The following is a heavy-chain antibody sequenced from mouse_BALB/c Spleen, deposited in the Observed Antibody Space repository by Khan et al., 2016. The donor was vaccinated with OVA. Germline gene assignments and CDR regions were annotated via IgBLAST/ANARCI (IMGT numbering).Heavy chain of an antibody. Sequence: QVQLQQPGPELVKPGASVKMSCKASGYTFTDYVINWVKQRTGQGLEWIGDIFPGGGSSYYNEKFKGKAKLTADKSSNTAYMQLRSLTFEDSAVYFCARGGYSVFAYWGQGTLVTVSA. CDR2: IFPGGGSS. V-gene: IGHV1-77*01. D-gene: IGHD2-3*01. CDR3: ARGGYSVFAY. J-gene: IGHJ3*01. CDR1: GYTFTDYV.